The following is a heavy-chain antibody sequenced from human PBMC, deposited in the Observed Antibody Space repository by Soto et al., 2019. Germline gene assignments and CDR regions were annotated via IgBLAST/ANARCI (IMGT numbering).Heavy chain of an antibody. Sequence: PGGSLRLSCTASGFTFGDYAMSWFRQAPGKGLEWVGFIRSKAYGGTTEYAASVKGRFTISRDDSKSIAYLQMNSLKTEDTAVYYRTRDEYYYDSSGYLNTGFDYWGQGTLVTVSS. CDR2: IRSKAYGGTT. J-gene: IGHJ4*02. CDR3: TRDEYYYDSSGYLNTGFDY. CDR1: GFTFGDYA. V-gene: IGHV3-49*03. D-gene: IGHD3-22*01.